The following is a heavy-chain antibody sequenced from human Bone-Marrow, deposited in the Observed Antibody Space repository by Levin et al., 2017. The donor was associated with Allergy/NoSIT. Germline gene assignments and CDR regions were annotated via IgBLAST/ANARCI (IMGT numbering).Heavy chain of an antibody. CDR1: GGSISSGDYY. CDR2: IYYSGST. J-gene: IGHJ5*02. CDR3: ARDGTNYGWNWFDP. V-gene: IGHV4-30-4*01. D-gene: IGHD1-1*01. Sequence: SETLSLTCTVSGGSISSGDYYWSWIRQPPGKGLEWIGYIYYSGSTYYNPSLKSRVTISVDTSKNQFSLKLSSVTAADTAVYYCARDGTNYGWNWFDPWGQGTLVTVSS.